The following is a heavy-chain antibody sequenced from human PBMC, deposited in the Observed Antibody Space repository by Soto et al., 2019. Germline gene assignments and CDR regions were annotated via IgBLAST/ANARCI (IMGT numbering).Heavy chain of an antibody. D-gene: IGHD4-17*01. CDR3: AKYPRQVTVTYYFDY. V-gene: IGHV3-23*01. J-gene: IGHJ4*02. CDR2: ISGSGGTT. CDR1: GFTFSGYA. Sequence: PGGSLRLSCAASGFTFSGYAMSWVRQAPGKGLEWVSAISGSGGTTYYADSAKGRFTISRDTSENTLYLQMNSLRAEDTAVYYCAKYPRQVTVTYYFDYWGQGTLVTVSS.